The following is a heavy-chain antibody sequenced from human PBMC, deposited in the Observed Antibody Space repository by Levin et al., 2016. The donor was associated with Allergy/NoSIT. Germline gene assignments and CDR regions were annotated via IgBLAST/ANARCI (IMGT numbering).Heavy chain of an antibody. D-gene: IGHD6-13*01. CDR3: AREGQQLGDY. Sequence: WIRQPPGKGLEWVAVIWSDGSKKFYADSVKGRFTISRDNSMNTLYLHMNSPRAEDTAMYYCAREGQQLGDYWGQGTLVTVSS. CDR2: IWSDGSKK. V-gene: IGHV3-33*01. J-gene: IGHJ4*02.